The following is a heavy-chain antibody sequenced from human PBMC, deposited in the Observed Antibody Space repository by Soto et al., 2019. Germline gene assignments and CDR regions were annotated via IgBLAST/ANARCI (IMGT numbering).Heavy chain of an antibody. J-gene: IGHJ4*02. D-gene: IGHD3-16*01. CDR3: ARVGLGDPFDY. Sequence: VGSLRLSCAASGFTFSSYWMSWVHQAPGKGLEWVANIKQDGSEKYYVDSVKGRFTISRDNAKNSLYLQMNSLRAEDTAVYYCARVGLGDPFDYWGQGTLVTVSS. V-gene: IGHV3-7*03. CDR2: IKQDGSEK. CDR1: GFTFSSYW.